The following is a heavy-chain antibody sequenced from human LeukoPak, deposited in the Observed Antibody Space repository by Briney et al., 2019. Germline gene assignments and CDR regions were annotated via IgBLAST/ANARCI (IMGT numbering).Heavy chain of an antibody. CDR3: ARVRGYSGYVPAFYGMDV. CDR1: GGSISSYY. J-gene: IGHJ6*02. CDR2: IYYSGST. D-gene: IGHD5-12*01. V-gene: IGHV4-59*01. Sequence: SETLSLTCTVSGGSISSYYWSWIRQPPGKGLEWIGYIYYSGSTNYNPSLKSRVTISVDTSKNQFSLKLSSVTAADTAVYYCARVRGYSGYVPAFYGMDVWGQGTTVTVSS.